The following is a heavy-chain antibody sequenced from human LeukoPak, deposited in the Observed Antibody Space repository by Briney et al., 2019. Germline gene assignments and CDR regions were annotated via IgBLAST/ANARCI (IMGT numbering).Heavy chain of an antibody. Sequence: GGSLRLSCAASGFTFSSYSMNWVRQAPGKGLEWVAVISYDGSNKYYADSVKGRFTISRDNSKNTLYLQMNSLRAEDTAVYYCVKDRTGTYTLDYWGQGTLVTVSS. D-gene: IGHD3-10*01. CDR2: ISYDGSNK. V-gene: IGHV3-30*18. CDR1: GFTFSSYS. J-gene: IGHJ4*02. CDR3: VKDRTGTYTLDY.